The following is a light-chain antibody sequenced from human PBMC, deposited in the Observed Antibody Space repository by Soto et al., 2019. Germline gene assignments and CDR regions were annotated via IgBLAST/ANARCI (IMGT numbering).Light chain of an antibody. Sequence: EIVMTQSPTILSVSPGERATLSCRASQSVSSNLAWYQQKPGQPPRLLMYGASSRATGIPDRFSGSGSGTDFTLTISRLEPEDFAVYYCQQYGSSLTWTFGQGTKVDI. J-gene: IGKJ1*01. CDR2: GAS. V-gene: IGKV3-20*01. CDR3: QQYGSSLTWT. CDR1: QSVSSN.